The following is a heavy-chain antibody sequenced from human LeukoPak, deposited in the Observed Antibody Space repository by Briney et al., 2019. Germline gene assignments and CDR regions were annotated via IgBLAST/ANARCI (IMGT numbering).Heavy chain of an antibody. D-gene: IGHD3-10*01. CDR1: GYTFTGYY. Sequence: ASVKVSCTASGYTFTGYYMHWVRQAPGQGLEWMGWINPNSGGTNYAQKFQGRVTMTRDTSISTAYMEVSRLRSDDTAVYYCARDLMVRGVMGYWGQGTLVTVSS. V-gene: IGHV1-2*02. CDR3: ARDLMVRGVMGY. CDR2: INPNSGGT. J-gene: IGHJ4*02.